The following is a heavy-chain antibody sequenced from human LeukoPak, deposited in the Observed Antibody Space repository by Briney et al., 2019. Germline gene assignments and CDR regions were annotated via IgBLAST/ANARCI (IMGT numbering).Heavy chain of an antibody. CDR3: LPSDG. Sequence: GGSLRLSCAASGFTLSSSAMRWVRQAPGKGLEWVSAISGTGGSASSADSVKGRFTISRDNSKNTLYLQMNSLRAEDTAVYYCLPSDGGGQGTLVTVSS. J-gene: IGHJ4*02. CDR1: GFTLSSSA. V-gene: IGHV3-23*01. CDR2: ISGTGGSA. D-gene: IGHD3-10*01.